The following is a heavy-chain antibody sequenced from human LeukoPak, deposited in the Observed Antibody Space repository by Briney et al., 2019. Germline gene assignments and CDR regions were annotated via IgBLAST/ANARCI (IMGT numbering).Heavy chain of an antibody. CDR3: ARDRYCSGGSCYPRSPKDY. CDR1: GFTFSSYA. Sequence: GGSLRLSCAASGFTFSSYAMSWVRQAPGKGQEWVSAISGSGGSTYYADSVKGRFTISRDNSKNTLYLQMNSLRAEDTAVYYCARDRYCSGGSCYPRSPKDYWGQGTLVTVSS. CDR2: ISGSGGST. J-gene: IGHJ4*02. D-gene: IGHD2-15*01. V-gene: IGHV3-23*01.